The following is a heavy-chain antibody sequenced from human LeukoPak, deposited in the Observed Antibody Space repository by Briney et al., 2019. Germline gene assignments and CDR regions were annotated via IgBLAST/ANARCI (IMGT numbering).Heavy chain of an antibody. Sequence: SETLSLTCAVYGGSFSGYYWSWIRQPPGKGPEWIGEINHSGSTNYNPSLKSRVTISVDTSKNQFSLKLSSVTAADTAVYYCARDGDYYDSSGYYYVWGQGTLVTVSS. D-gene: IGHD3-22*01. CDR1: GGSFSGYY. J-gene: IGHJ1*01. CDR2: INHSGST. CDR3: ARDGDYYDSSGYYYV. V-gene: IGHV4-34*01.